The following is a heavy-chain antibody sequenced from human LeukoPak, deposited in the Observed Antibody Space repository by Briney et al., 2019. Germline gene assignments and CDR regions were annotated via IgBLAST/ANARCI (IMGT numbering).Heavy chain of an antibody. CDR1: GYSISSGYN. V-gene: IGHV4-38-2*02. CDR3: ARDDTTGGDAFDI. J-gene: IGHJ3*02. D-gene: IGHD1-1*01. Sequence: SETLSLTCTVSGYSISSGYNWGWIRQPPGKGLEWIGSIYHSGSTYYNPSLKSRVTISVDTSKNQFSLKLSSVTAADTAVYYCARDDTTGGDAFDIWGQGTMVTVSS. CDR2: IYHSGST.